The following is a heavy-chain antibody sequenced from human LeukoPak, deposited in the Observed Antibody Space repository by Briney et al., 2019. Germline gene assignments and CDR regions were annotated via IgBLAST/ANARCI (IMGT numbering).Heavy chain of an antibody. Sequence: PSETLSLTCAVYGGSFSGYYWSWIRQPPGKGLEWIGEINHSGSTYYNPSLKSRVTISVDTSKNQFSLKLSSVTAADTAVYYCARDGVVTGAFDYWGQGTLVTVSS. CDR2: INHSGST. D-gene: IGHD2-21*02. J-gene: IGHJ4*02. V-gene: IGHV4-34*01. CDR3: ARDGVVTGAFDY. CDR1: GGSFSGYY.